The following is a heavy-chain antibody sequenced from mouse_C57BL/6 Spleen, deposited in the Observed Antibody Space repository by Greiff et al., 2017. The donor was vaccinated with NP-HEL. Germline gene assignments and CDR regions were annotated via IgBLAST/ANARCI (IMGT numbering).Heavy chain of an antibody. J-gene: IGHJ3*01. D-gene: IGHD1-1*01. Sequence: QVQLQQPGAELVKPGASVKVSCKASGYTFTSYWMHWVKQRPGQGLEWIGRIHPSDSDTNYNQQFKGKATLTVDKSSSTAYMQLSSLTSEDSAVYYCAIDNYYGSSYRFADWGQGTLVTVSA. CDR1: GYTFTSYW. CDR3: AIDNYYGSSYRFAD. V-gene: IGHV1-74*01. CDR2: IHPSDSDT.